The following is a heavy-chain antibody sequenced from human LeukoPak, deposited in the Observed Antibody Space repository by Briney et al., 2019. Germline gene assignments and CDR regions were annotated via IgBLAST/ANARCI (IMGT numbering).Heavy chain of an antibody. CDR3: ATGPSWELLTYYFDY. Sequence: SVKVSCKASGFTFTSSAVQWVRQARGQRLEWIGWIVVGSGNTNYAQKFQERVTMTEDTSTDTAYMELSSLRSEDTAVYYCATGPSWELLTYYFDYWGQGTLVTVSS. D-gene: IGHD1-26*01. CDR1: GFTFTSSA. J-gene: IGHJ4*02. V-gene: IGHV1-58*01. CDR2: IVVGSGNT.